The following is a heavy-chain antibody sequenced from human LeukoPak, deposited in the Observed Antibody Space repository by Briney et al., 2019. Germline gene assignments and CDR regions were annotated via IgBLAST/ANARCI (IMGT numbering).Heavy chain of an antibody. V-gene: IGHV3-48*03. CDR1: GFTFSSYE. Sequence: GGSLRLSCAASGFTFSSYEMNWVRQAPGKGLEWVSYISSSGSTIYYADSVKGRFTISRDNAKNSLYLQMNSLRAEDTAVYYYARDEFGYSGCEEGYFDYWGREPWSPSPQ. J-gene: IGHJ4*02. CDR2: ISSSGSTI. CDR3: ARDEFGYSGCEEGYFDY. D-gene: IGHD5-12*01.